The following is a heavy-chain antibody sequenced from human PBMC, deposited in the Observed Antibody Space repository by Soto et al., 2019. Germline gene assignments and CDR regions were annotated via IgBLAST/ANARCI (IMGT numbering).Heavy chain of an antibody. CDR1: GYTFTSYG. D-gene: IGHD3-10*01. CDR2: ISAYNGNT. Sequence: ASVKVSCKASGYTFTSYGISWVRQAPGQGLEWMGWISAYNGNTNYAQKLQGRVTMTTDTSTSTAYMELRSLRSDDTALYYCARALTMVRGVIIPGYWGQGTLVTVSS. J-gene: IGHJ4*02. V-gene: IGHV1-18*01. CDR3: ARALTMVRGVIIPGY.